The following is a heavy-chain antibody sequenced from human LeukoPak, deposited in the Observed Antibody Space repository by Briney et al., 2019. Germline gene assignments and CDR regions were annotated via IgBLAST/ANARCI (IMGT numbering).Heavy chain of an antibody. V-gene: IGHV4-34*01. J-gene: IGHJ4*02. Sequence: SETLSLTCAVYGGSFSGYYWSWIRQPPGKGLEWIGEINHSGSTNYNPSLKSRVTISVDTSKNQFSLKLSSVTAADTAVYYCASAYVDTAMVPRGYFDYWGQGTLVTVSS. CDR2: INHSGST. CDR1: GGSFSGYY. CDR3: ASAYVDTAMVPRGYFDY. D-gene: IGHD5-18*01.